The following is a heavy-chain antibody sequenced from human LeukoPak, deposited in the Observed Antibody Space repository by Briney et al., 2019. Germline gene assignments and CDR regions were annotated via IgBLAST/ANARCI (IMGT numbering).Heavy chain of an antibody. CDR1: RFTISNYA. D-gene: IGHD2-15*01. J-gene: IGHJ4*02. Sequence: PGGSLRLSCAASRFTISNYAMSWVRQAPGKGLEWVSAITGSGGTTYYADSVKGHFTISRDNSKNTLYLQMNSLRAEDTAVYYCAKSVVAGVYGSFDYWGQGTLVTVSS. CDR3: AKSVVAGVYGSFDY. V-gene: IGHV3-23*01. CDR2: ITGSGGTT.